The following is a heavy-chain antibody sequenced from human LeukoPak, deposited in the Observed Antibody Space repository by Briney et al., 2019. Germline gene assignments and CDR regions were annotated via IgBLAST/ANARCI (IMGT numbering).Heavy chain of an antibody. D-gene: IGHD6-19*01. Sequence: GGSLRLSCAASGFTFSSAWMSWVRQAPGKGLEWVGRIKSKTDGGTTDYAAPVKGRFTISRDDSKNTLYLQMNSLKTEDTAVYYCTTAALSGWYSEPIDYWGQGTLVTVSS. J-gene: IGHJ4*02. CDR3: TTAALSGWYSEPIDY. CDR1: GFTFSSAW. V-gene: IGHV3-15*01. CDR2: IKSKTDGGTT.